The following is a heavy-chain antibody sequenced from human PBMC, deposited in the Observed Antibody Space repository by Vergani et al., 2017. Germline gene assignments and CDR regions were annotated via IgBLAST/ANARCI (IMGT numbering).Heavy chain of an antibody. CDR2: ISSSGSTI. Sequence: EVQLVESGGGLVKPGGSLRLSCAASGFTFSSYSMHWVRQAPGKGLEWVSYISSSGSTIYYADSVKGRFTISRDNAKNSLYLQMNSLRAEDTALYYCAKDIDALFSYGMDVWGQGTTVTVSS. V-gene: IGHV3-21*05. CDR3: AKDIDALFSYGMDV. J-gene: IGHJ6*02. D-gene: IGHD2-15*01. CDR1: GFTFSSYS.